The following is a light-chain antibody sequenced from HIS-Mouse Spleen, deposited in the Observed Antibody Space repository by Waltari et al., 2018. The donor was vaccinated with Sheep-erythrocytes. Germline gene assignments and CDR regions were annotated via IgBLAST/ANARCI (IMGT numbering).Light chain of an antibody. J-gene: IGLJ2*01. V-gene: IGLV2-14*01. CDR2: EVS. Sequence: QSALTQPASVSRSPGQSITISCTGTSSDVGGYNYVSWYQQHPGKAPNLMIYEVSNRPSGVSNRFSGSKSVNTASLTITGLQAEDEADYYCSSYTSSSTQVFGGGTKLTVL. CDR3: SSYTSSSTQV. CDR1: SSDVGGYNY.